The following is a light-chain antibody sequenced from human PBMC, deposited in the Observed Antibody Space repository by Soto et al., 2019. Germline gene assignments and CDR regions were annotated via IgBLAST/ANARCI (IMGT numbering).Light chain of an antibody. V-gene: IGLV2-11*01. CDR3: SSYAGRNTWV. Sequence: QSALTQPRSVSGSPGQSVTISCTGTSSDVGAYNYVSWYQQHPGKAPKLMIYDVSKRPSGVPDRFSGSKSGNTASLTISGLQAEDEADYYCSSYAGRNTWVFGGGTKVTVL. J-gene: IGLJ3*02. CDR1: SSDVGAYNY. CDR2: DVS.